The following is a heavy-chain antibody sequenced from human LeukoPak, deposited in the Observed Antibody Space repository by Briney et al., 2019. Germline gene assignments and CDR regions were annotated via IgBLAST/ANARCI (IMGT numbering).Heavy chain of an antibody. CDR2: INPNSGGT. J-gene: IGHJ4*02. V-gene: IGHV1-2*02. Sequence: ASVKVSCKASVYTFTGYYMHWVRQAPGQGLEWMGWINPNSGGTNYAQKFQGGVTMTRDTSISTAYMELSRLRSDDTAVYYCARGLWFGDNGDYWGQGTLVTVSS. CDR1: VYTFTGYY. CDR3: ARGLWFGDNGDY. D-gene: IGHD3-10*01.